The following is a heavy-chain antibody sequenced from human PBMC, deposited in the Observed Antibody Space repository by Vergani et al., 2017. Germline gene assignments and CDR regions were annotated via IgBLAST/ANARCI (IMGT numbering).Heavy chain of an antibody. CDR2: IYTSGST. V-gene: IGHV4-4*07. Sequence: QVQLQESGPGLVKPSETLSLTCTVSGGSISSYYWSWIRQPPGKGLEWIGRIYTSGSTNYNPSLKSRVTMSVDTSKNQFSLKLSSVTAADTAVYYCAREVPFDIAVVPAAKAWFDAWGQGTLVTVSS. J-gene: IGHJ5*02. D-gene: IGHD2-2*01. CDR3: AREVPFDIAVVPAAKAWFDA. CDR1: GGSISSYY.